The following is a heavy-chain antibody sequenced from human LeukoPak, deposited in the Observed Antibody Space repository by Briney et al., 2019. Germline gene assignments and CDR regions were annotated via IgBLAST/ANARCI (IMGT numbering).Heavy chain of an antibody. CDR3: ARGGKYYDFWSGYRHYNWFDP. D-gene: IGHD3-3*01. Sequence: SETLSLTCAVYGGSFSGYYCSWIRQPPGKGLEWIGEINHSGSTNYNPSLKSRVTISVDTSKNQFSLKLSSVTAADTAVYYCARGGKYYDFWSGYRHYNWFDPWGQGTLVTVSS. CDR2: INHSGST. J-gene: IGHJ5*02. CDR1: GGSFSGYY. V-gene: IGHV4-34*01.